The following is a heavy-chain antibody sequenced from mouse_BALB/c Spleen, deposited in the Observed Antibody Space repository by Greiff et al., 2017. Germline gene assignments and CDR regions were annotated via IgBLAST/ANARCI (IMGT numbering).Heavy chain of an antibody. D-gene: IGHD2-3*01. CDR2: ISSGGSYT. V-gene: IGHV5-9-3*01. Sequence: EVKVVESGGGLVKPGGSLKLSCAASGFTFSSYAMSWVRQTPEKRLEWVATISSGGSYTYYPDSVKGRFTISRDNAKNTLYLQMSSLRSEDTAMYYCARGGLYDQGGFAYWGQGTLVTVSA. CDR1: GFTFSSYA. CDR3: ARGGLYDQGGFAY. J-gene: IGHJ3*01.